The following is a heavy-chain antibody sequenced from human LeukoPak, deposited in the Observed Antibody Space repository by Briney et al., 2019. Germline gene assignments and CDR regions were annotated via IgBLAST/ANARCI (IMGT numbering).Heavy chain of an antibody. CDR3: ARGLDYGDSIDY. D-gene: IGHD4-17*01. J-gene: IGHJ4*02. V-gene: IGHV4-59*01. Sequence: SETLSLTCSLSGGSIRNYYWGWIRQPPGKGLESIGYMYYNRKPKYNPSFEGRVTMSVDTSKNQFSLNLRSVTPADTAVYYCARGLDYGDSIDYWGQGTLVTVSS. CDR1: GGSIRNYY. CDR2: MYYNRKP.